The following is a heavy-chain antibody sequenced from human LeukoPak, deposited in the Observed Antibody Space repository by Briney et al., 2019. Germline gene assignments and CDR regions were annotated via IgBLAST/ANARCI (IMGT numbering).Heavy chain of an antibody. CDR3: ARDSSGWYRYIDL. D-gene: IGHD6-19*01. CDR1: GGSISSYY. CDR2: IYYSGST. Sequence: PSETLSLTCTVSGGSISSYYWNWIRQPPGKGLEWIGYIYYSGSTNYNPSLKSRVTISVDTSKNQFSLNLSSVTAADTAVYYCARDSSGWYRYIDLWGRGTLVTVSS. V-gene: IGHV4-59*01. J-gene: IGHJ2*01.